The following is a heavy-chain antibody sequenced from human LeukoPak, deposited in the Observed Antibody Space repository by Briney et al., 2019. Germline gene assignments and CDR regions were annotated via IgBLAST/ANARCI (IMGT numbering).Heavy chain of an antibody. J-gene: IGHJ6*02. V-gene: IGHV4-59*08. D-gene: IGHD1-7*01. CDR2: IYYSGST. Sequence: SETLSLTCTVSGGSISSYYWSWIRQPPGKGLEWIGYIYYSGSTNYNPSLKSRVTISVDTSKNQFSLKLSSVTAADTAAYYCARLTKTGTAYYYYGMDVWGQGTTVTVSS. CDR1: GGSISSYY. CDR3: ARLTKTGTAYYYYGMDV.